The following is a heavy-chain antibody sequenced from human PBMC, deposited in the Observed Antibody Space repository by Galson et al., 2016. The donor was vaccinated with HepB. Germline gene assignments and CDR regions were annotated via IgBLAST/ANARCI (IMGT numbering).Heavy chain of an antibody. Sequence: SVKVSCKASGGTFSTYSINWVRQAPGQGLEWMGGIIPIFGTPNYAHKFQDRLTITADNSTSVAYMELSSLRSDDTAVYYCAVDPYYSDTRGLWGQGTLVTVSS. D-gene: IGHD3-22*01. CDR1: GGTFSTYS. J-gene: IGHJ4*02. V-gene: IGHV1-69*06. CDR2: IIPIFGTP. CDR3: AVDPYYSDTRGL.